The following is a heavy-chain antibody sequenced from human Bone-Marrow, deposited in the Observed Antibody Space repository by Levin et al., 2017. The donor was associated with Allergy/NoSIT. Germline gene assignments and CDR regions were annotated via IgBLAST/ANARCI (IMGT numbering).Heavy chain of an antibody. Sequence: KVSCKGSGYSFINYWIGWVRQMPGKGLEWMGVIYPGDSDTRYSPSFQGQVTISADKSINTAYLQWSSLKASDTAMYYCARPQYCSNGVCPQVDYWGQGTLVTVSS. V-gene: IGHV5-51*01. D-gene: IGHD2-8*01. J-gene: IGHJ4*02. CDR3: ARPQYCSNGVCPQVDY. CDR1: GYSFINYW. CDR2: IYPGDSDT.